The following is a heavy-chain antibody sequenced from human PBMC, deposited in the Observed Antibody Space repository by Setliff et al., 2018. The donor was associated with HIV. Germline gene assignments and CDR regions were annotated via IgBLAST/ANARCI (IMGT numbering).Heavy chain of an antibody. V-gene: IGHV3-48*01. CDR1: GFTFSTYS. J-gene: IGHJ4*02. CDR2: INREETTE. CDR3: AREELVGGFDY. Sequence: ETLSLTCGVSGFTFSTYSMNWVRQAPGKGLEWISYINREETTEEYADSVKGRFTISRDNSKNTLYLQMNSLRAEDTAVYYCAREELVGGFDYWGQGTLVTVSS. D-gene: IGHD6-13*01.